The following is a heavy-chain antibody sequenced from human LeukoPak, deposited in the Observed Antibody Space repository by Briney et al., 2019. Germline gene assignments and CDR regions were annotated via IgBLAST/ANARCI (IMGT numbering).Heavy chain of an antibody. CDR1: GFTFNNYV. CDR3: AKAGRPQPAAGWIDY. CDR2: MGGGGTT. Sequence: GGSLRLSCAASGFTFNNYVMSWVRQAPGKGLEWVSAMGGGGTTYYADYVKGRFTISRDTSKNTLYLQMNSLRAEDTAIYYCAKAGRPQPAAGWIDYWGQGTLVTVSS. D-gene: IGHD6-25*01. J-gene: IGHJ4*02. V-gene: IGHV3-23*01.